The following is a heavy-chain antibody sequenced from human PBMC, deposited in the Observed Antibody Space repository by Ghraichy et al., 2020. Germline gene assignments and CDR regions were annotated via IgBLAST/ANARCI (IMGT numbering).Heavy chain of an antibody. CDR1: GFTFNSYY. Sequence: GGSLRLSCVASGFTFNSYYMSWAHQAPGRGLEWVACIGADGGDKRYVDSVKGRFTISRDNAENSLYLQMNDLRVEDTAVYYCVRDWDPKSGDLFDYWGLGSLVIVSS. D-gene: IGHD1-26*01. J-gene: IGHJ4*02. V-gene: IGHV3-7*03. CDR3: VRDWDPKSGDLFDY. CDR2: IGADGGDK.